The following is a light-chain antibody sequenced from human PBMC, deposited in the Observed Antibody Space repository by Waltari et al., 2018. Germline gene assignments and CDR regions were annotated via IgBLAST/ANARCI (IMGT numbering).Light chain of an antibody. Sequence: QSALTQPASVSGSPGQSITISCTGSSSDVGTHNLVSWYQHHPDKVPKLILYEGTKRHAGISDRFSGSKSGNTASLTISRLQAEDEADYYCSSYAGRTTVFGTGTKVCVL. CDR3: SSYAGRTTV. CDR2: EGT. V-gene: IGLV2-23*03. J-gene: IGLJ1*01. CDR1: SSDVGTHNL.